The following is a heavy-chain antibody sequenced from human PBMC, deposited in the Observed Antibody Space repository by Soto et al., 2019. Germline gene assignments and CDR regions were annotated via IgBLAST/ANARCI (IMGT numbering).Heavy chain of an antibody. Sequence: ASVKVSCKASGYTFTSYAMNWVRQAPGQRLEWVGWINAGNGNTKYSQKFQGRVTITRDTSASTAYMELSSLRSEDTAVYYCARTSAAGKYYYGMDVWGQGNTVTVSS. V-gene: IGHV1-3*01. J-gene: IGHJ6*02. CDR3: ARTSAAGKYYYGMDV. CDR2: INAGNGNT. CDR1: GYTFTSYA. D-gene: IGHD6-13*01.